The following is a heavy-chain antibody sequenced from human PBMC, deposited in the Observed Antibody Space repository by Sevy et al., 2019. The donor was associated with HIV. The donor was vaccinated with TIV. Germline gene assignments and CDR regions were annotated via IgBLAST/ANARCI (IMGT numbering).Heavy chain of an antibody. D-gene: IGHD3-22*01. V-gene: IGHV3-21*06. CDR2: ISYNSNFI. J-gene: IGHJ3*01. CDR1: GFSFSHYS. Sequence: GGSLRLSCTVTGFTFSGFSFSHYSMNWVRQAPGRGLEWVSSISYNSNFILYPDPVKGRFTSSRDAAKNSLFLLMDRLRADDTAMYYCALTNSADYYDSGAFHLWGRGTMVTVSS. CDR3: ALTNSADYYDSGAFHL.